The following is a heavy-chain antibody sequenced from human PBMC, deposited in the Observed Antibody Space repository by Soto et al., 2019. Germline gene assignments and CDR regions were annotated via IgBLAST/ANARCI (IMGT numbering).Heavy chain of an antibody. CDR2: ISYDGSNK. V-gene: IGHV3-30-3*01. J-gene: IGHJ4*02. CDR1: GFTFSSYA. CDR3: ARGPMIDRIRAMV. Sequence: GGSLRLSCAASGFTFSSYAMHWVRQAPGKGLEWVAVISYDGSNKYYADSVKGRFTISRDNSKNTLYLQMNSLRAEDTAVYYCARGPMIDRIRAMVWGQGTLVTVSS. D-gene: IGHD3-22*01.